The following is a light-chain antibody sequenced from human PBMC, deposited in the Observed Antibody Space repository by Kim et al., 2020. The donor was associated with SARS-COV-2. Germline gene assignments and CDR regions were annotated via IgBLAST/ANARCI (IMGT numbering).Light chain of an antibody. CDR2: EDN. J-gene: IGLJ3*02. V-gene: IGLV6-57*04. Sequence: NFMLTQPHSVSETPGKTVTISCTRSSGSIASNYVQWYQQRPGSAPNPVIYEDNQRPSGVPDRFSGSIDSTSNSVSLSSPGLKTEDESDYYCRSYSSSDRVFGGGTQLTVL. CDR1: SGSIASNY. CDR3: RSYSSSDRV.